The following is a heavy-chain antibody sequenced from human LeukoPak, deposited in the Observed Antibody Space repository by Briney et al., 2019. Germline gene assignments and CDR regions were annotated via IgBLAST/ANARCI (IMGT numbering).Heavy chain of an antibody. D-gene: IGHD3-22*01. CDR1: GGPISDFY. CDR2: TYFRGTT. J-gene: IGHJ4*02. Sequence: PSETLSLTCNVSGGPISDFYWSWIRQPPGKGPEWIGYTYFRGTTNYNPSFKSRVTISVDTSKNQLSLRLSSVTAADTAVYYCARDRFYDNSGFRRLDFWGKGVLVTVSS. V-gene: IGHV4-59*01. CDR3: ARDRFYDNSGFRRLDF.